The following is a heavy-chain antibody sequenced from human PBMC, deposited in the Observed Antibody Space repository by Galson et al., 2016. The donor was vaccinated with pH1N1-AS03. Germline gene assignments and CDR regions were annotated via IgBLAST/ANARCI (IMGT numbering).Heavy chain of an antibody. CDR2: VHYSGTT. D-gene: IGHD3-16*02. Sequence: TLSPTCAVSGGSMTSPDWWTWVRQPPGKGLEWIGEVHYSGTTSYNPSLNSRVTMSIDKSNNQFSLNLGSVTAADTAVYFCASAGYHTPGYHYWGQGALVTVSS. J-gene: IGHJ4*02. CDR1: GGSMTSPDW. V-gene: IGHV4-4*01. CDR3: ASAGYHTPGYHY.